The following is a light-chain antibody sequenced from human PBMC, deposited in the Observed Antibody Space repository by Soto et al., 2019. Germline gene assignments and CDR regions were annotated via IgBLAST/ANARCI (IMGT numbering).Light chain of an antibody. J-gene: IGLJ1*01. V-gene: IGLV2-8*01. Sequence: QSVLTPPPSASGSPGQSVAISGTGASIDVGGYNFVSWYQQHPGKTPKLMIYEVTKRPSGVPDRFSGSKSGNTASLTVSGLQAEDEADYYCLSYAGNHIYVFGSGTKVTVL. CDR1: SIDVGGYNF. CDR2: EVT. CDR3: LSYAGNHIYV.